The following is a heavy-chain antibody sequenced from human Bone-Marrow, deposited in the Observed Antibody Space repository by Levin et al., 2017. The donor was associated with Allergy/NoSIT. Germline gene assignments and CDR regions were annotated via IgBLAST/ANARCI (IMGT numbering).Heavy chain of an antibody. CDR2: IYWDDDK. V-gene: IGHV2-5*02. CDR1: GFSLSTSGVG. D-gene: IGHD6-13*01. J-gene: IGHJ4*02. Sequence: ESGPTLVKPTQTLTLTCTFSGFSLSTSGVGVGWNRQPPGKALEWLALIYWDDDKRYSPSLKSRLTITKDTSKNQVVLTMTNMDPVDTATYYCAHLSEIGSSWYRYSKYWGQGTLVTVSS. CDR3: AHLSEIGSSWYRYSKY.